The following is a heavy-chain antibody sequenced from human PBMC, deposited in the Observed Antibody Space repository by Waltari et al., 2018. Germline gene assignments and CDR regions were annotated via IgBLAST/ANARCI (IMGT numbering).Heavy chain of an antibody. V-gene: IGHV4-38-2*01. D-gene: IGHD1-26*01. CDR1: GYSISSGYY. J-gene: IGHJ4*02. Sequence: QVQLQESGPGLVKPSETLSRTCAVSGYSISSGYYWGWIRQPPGKGLEWIGSIYHSGSTYYNPSLKSRVTISVDTSKNQFSLKLSSVTAADTAVYYCAKGELREDYWGQGTLVTVSS. CDR3: AKGELREDY. CDR2: IYHSGST.